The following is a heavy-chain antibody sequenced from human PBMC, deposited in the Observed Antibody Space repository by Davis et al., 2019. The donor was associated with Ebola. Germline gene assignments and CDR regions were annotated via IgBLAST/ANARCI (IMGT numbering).Heavy chain of an antibody. CDR2: IKEDGSEK. D-gene: IGHD3-22*01. Sequence: GESLKISCVASGFTLSSYWMSWVRQAPGKGLEWVANIKEDGSEKYYADSVKGRFTISRDNAKNTLYLQMNSLRAEDTAVYYCANYYYDSSGYYYLYAFDIWGQGTMVTVSS. V-gene: IGHV3-7*01. CDR3: ANYYYDSSGYYYLYAFDI. CDR1: GFTLSSYW. J-gene: IGHJ3*02.